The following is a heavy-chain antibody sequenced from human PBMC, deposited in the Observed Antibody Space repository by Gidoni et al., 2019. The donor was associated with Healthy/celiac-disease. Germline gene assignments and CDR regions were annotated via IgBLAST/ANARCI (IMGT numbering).Heavy chain of an antibody. CDR1: GFTFSSYA. CDR2: ISGSGGST. V-gene: IGHV3-23*01. D-gene: IGHD5-18*01. J-gene: IGHJ4*02. Sequence: EVQLLESGGGLVQPGGSLRLSCSASGFTFSSYAMSWVRQAPGKGLEGVSAISGSGGSTYYADSVKGRFTIARDNSKNTLYLQMNSLRAEDTAVYYCAKDSEVDTTFDYWGQGTLVTVSS. CDR3: AKDSEVDTTFDY.